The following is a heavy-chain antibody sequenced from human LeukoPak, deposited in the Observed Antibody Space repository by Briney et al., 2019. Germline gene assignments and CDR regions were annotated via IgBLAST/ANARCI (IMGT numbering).Heavy chain of an antibody. CDR1: GFTFSHYY. D-gene: IGHD2-21*02. J-gene: IGHJ4*02. CDR3: ARARGVEAPIKNFDY. V-gene: IGHV3-7*01. CDR2: IDQDGSAT. Sequence: PGGSLRLSCAASGFTFSHYYMGWVRQAPGKGLEWVANIDQDGSATYYADSARGRFSISRDNANNSLFLHMDSLKVEDTAIYFCARARGVEAPIKNFDYWGRGTLITVSS.